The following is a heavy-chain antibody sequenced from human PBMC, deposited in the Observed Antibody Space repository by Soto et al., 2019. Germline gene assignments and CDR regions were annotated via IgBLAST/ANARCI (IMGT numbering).Heavy chain of an antibody. J-gene: IGHJ4*02. V-gene: IGHV3-30*18. CDR3: AKDHYDFWSGPIDY. CDR1: GFTFSSYG. Sequence: QVQLVESGGGVVQPGRSLRLSCAASGFTFSSYGMHWVRQAPGKGLEWVAVISYDGSNKYYADSVEGRFTISRDNSKNTLYLQMNSLRAEDTAVYYCAKDHYDFWSGPIDYWGQGTLVTVSS. CDR2: ISYDGSNK. D-gene: IGHD3-3*01.